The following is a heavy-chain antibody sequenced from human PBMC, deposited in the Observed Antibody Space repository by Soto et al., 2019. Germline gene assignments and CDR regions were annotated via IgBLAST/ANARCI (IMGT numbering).Heavy chain of an antibody. V-gene: IGHV5-51*01. CDR3: ARVGLLNGDYFDY. Sequence: GESLTISCNGSGYSFTNYWIGWVRQMPGKGLEWMGIIHPTNSDTTYSPSFQGQVTISADKSISTAHLQWSSLKASDTAIYYCARVGLLNGDYFDYWGQGTLVTVSS. J-gene: IGHJ4*02. D-gene: IGHD7-27*01. CDR1: GYSFTNYW. CDR2: IHPTNSDT.